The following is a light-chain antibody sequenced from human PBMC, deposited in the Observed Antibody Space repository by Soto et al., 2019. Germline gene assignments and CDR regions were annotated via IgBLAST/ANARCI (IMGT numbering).Light chain of an antibody. V-gene: IGKV3-20*01. Sequence: EIVLTQSPGTLSLSPGERATLSCRASQSVSSSYLAWYQQKPGQAPRLLIYGASSRATGIPDRFSGSGSGTDVTLTISRLEPEDFAEYYCQQYGSSPRTFGQGTKVEI. CDR2: GAS. CDR3: QQYGSSPRT. CDR1: QSVSSSY. J-gene: IGKJ1*01.